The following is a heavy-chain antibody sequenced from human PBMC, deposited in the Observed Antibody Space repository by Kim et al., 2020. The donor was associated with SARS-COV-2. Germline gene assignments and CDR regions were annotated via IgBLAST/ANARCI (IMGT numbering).Heavy chain of an antibody. Sequence: SETLSLTWAVSGGSISSSNWWSWVRQPPGKGLEWIGEIYHSGSTNYNPSLKSRVTISVDKSKNQFSLKLSSVTAADTAVYYCARLGMDCSGGSCSGYWGQGTLVTVSS. V-gene: IGHV4-4*02. CDR2: IYHSGST. D-gene: IGHD2-15*01. J-gene: IGHJ4*02. CDR1: GGSISSSNW. CDR3: ARLGMDCSGGSCSGY.